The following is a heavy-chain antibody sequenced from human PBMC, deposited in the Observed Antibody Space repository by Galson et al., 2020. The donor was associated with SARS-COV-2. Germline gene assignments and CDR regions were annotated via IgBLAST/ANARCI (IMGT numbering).Heavy chain of an antibody. V-gene: IGHV3-21*01. J-gene: IGHJ6*02. Sequence: GESLKISCAASGFTFSSYSMNWVRQAPGKGLEWVSSISSSSYIYYADSVKGRFTISRDNAKNSLYLQMNSLRAEDTAVYYCARENSGSYYGYYYYGMDVWGQGTTVTVSS. CDR1: GFTFSSYS. CDR2: ISSSSYI. CDR3: ARENSGSYYGYYYYGMDV. D-gene: IGHD1-26*01.